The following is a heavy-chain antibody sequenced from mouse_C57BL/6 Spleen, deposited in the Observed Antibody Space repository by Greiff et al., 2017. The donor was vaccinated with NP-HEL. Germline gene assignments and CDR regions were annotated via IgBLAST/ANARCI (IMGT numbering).Heavy chain of an antibody. CDR2: IDPSDSYT. J-gene: IGHJ2*01. CDR3: ARWEDYFDY. Sequence: QVQLQQSGAELVKPGASVKLSCKASGYTFTSYWMQWVKQRPGQGLEWIGEIDPSDSYTNYNQKFKGKATLTVDTSSSTAYMQLSSLTSEDSAVYYCARWEDYFDYWGQGTTLTVSS. D-gene: IGHD4-1*01. V-gene: IGHV1-50*01. CDR1: GYTFTSYW.